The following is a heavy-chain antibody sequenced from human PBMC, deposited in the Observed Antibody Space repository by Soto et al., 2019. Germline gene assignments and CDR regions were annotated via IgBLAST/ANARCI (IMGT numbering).Heavy chain of an antibody. CDR1: GCTFRSDG. Sequence: ELQLLESGGGLAQPGGSLRLSCAAYGCTFRSDGMNWVRQAPGKGLEWVSALSGSGDTTYYADSVRGRFSISRDNSKNTLYLQMSSLRGEDTAVYYCAKGTQFFYYYAMDVWGQGTTVTI. CDR2: LSGSGDTT. J-gene: IGHJ6*02. V-gene: IGHV3-23*01. CDR3: AKGTQFFYYYAMDV.